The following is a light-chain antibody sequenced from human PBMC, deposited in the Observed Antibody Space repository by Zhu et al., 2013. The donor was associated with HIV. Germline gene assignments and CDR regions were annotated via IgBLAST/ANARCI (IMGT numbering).Light chain of an antibody. CDR3: QSYDISLGGSVV. J-gene: IGLJ2*01. CDR2: RNN. CDR1: SSNIGSNY. Sequence: QSVLTQPPSASGTPGQRVTISCSGSSSNIGSNYVYWYQQLPGTAPKLLIYRNNQRPSGVPDRFSGSKSGTSASLAISGLQAEDEADYFCQSYDISLGGSVVFGGGTKLTVL. V-gene: IGLV1-47*01.